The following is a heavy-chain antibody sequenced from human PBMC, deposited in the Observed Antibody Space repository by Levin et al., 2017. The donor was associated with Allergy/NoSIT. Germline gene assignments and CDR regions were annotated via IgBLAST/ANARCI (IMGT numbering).Heavy chain of an antibody. J-gene: IGHJ4*02. D-gene: IGHD6-19*01. CDR3: ARGYGQWLN. CDR1: GESCIGYY. CDR2: IDHGGST. V-gene: IGHV4-34*01. Sequence: SETLSLXXAVYGESCIGYYWSWIRPPPGKGLEWIGEIDHGGSTNYNPSLKSRVTISVDTSKNQFSLKLNSVTAADTAVYYCARGYGQWLNWGQGTLVTVSS.